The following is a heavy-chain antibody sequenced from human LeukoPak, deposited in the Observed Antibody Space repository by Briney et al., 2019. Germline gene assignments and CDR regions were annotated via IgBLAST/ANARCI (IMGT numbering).Heavy chain of an antibody. CDR2: ISSISSSI. CDR1: GFTFSSYS. V-gene: IGHV3-48*01. Sequence: GGSLRLSCAASGFTFSSYSMNWVRQAPGKGLEGVSYISSISSSIYYADSVKGRFTISRDNAKNSLYLQMNSLRAEDTAVYYCARSLPSSVTNAHVGYWGQGTLVTVSS. J-gene: IGHJ4*02. D-gene: IGHD4-11*01. CDR3: ARSLPSSVTNAHVGY.